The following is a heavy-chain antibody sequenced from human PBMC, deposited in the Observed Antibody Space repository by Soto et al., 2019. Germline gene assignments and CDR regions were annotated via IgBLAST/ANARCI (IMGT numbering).Heavy chain of an antibody. CDR3: ARYYYDSSGYYSFDY. J-gene: IGHJ4*02. CDR1: GVSISSYY. D-gene: IGHD3-22*01. CDR2: IYYSGST. Sequence: PSETLSLTCTVSGVSISSYYWSWIRQPPGKGLEWIGYIYYSGSTNYNPSLKSRVTISVDTSKNQFSLKLSSVTAADTAVYYCARYYYDSSGYYSFDYWGQGTLVTVS. V-gene: IGHV4-59*01.